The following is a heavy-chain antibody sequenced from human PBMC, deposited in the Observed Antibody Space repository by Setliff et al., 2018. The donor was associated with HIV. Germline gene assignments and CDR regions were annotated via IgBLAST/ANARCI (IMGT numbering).Heavy chain of an antibody. Sequence: ASVKVSCKVSGYSLTELSIHWVRQPPGQGLEWMGGFDPDTGEAIYAQKFQDRFTMTEDTSTDTTYMEMSSLRSEDTAVYYCARTPYCTNGLCYRYFFDYWGQGTLVTSPQ. D-gene: IGHD2-8*01. CDR1: GYSLTELS. CDR3: ARTPYCTNGLCYRYFFDY. CDR2: FDPDTGEA. V-gene: IGHV1-24*01. J-gene: IGHJ4*02.